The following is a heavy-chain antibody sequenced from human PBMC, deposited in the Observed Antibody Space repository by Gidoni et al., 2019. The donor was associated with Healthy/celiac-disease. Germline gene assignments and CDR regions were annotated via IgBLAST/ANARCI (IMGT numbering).Heavy chain of an antibody. D-gene: IGHD1-20*01. V-gene: IGHV3-48*01. CDR3: AREDKYGITGTTDAFDI. CDR2: ISSSSSTI. CDR1: GFTFSSYS. J-gene: IGHJ3*02. Sequence: EVQLVESGGGLVQPGGSLRLSCEASGFTFSSYSMNWVRQAPGKGLELVSYISSSSSTIYYADSVKGRFTISRDNAKNSLYLQMNSLRAEDTAVYYCAREDKYGITGTTDAFDIWGQGTMVTVSS.